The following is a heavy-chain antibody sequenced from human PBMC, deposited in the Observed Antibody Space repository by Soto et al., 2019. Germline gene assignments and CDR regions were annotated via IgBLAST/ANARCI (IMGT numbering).Heavy chain of an antibody. J-gene: IGHJ4*02. CDR2: IYYSGST. CDR1: GGSISSGDYY. Sequence: SETLSLTCTVSGGSISSGDYYWRWIRQPPGKGLEWIGYIYYSGSTYYNPSLKSRVTISVDTPKNQFSLNLSSVTASYTAVYYCASRPRGAHSCYVDQYDYWGQGTLVTFSS. CDR3: ASRPRGAHSCYVDQYDY. D-gene: IGHD5-12*01. V-gene: IGHV4-30-4*01.